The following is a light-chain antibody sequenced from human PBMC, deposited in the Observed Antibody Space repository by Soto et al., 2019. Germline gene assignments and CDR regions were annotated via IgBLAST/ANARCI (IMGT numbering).Light chain of an antibody. V-gene: IGLV2-8*01. CDR1: KSDIGVYDF. J-gene: IGLJ1*01. CDR3: KSYAGSNTYV. CDR2: EVV. Sequence: SGLTHPPSASGSPGRSVTSSCTGTKSDIGVYDFVSWYQHHPGKAPRLIIYEVVQRPSGVPDRFSGSKSGNTASLTVSGLQAADEADYFCKSYAGSNTYVFGSGTKVTVL.